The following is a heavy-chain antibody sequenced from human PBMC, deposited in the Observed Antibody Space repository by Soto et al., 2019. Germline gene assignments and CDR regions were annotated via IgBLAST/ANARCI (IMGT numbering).Heavy chain of an antibody. CDR2: IWYDGSNK. J-gene: IGHJ4*02. Sequence: QVQLVESGGGVVQPGRSLRLSCAASGFTFSSYGMHWVRQAPGKGLEWVAVIWYDGSNKYYADSVKGRCTISRDNSKNTLYLQMNSLRAEDTAVYYCARDRDSSSWYEMRYWGQGTLVTVSS. D-gene: IGHD6-13*01. CDR3: ARDRDSSSWYEMRY. CDR1: GFTFSSYG. V-gene: IGHV3-33*01.